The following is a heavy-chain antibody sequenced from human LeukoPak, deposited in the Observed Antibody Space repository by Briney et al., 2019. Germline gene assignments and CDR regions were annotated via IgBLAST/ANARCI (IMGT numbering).Heavy chain of an antibody. D-gene: IGHD6-19*01. CDR1: GGSISSSYYY. Sequence: KPSETLSLTCTVSGGSISSSYYYWGWIRQPPGKGLEWIGSIYYSGSTYYNPSLKSRVTISVDTSKNQFSLKLSSVTAADTAVYYCARGATVAVNPSLPFPGYFDYWGQGTLVTVSS. CDR3: ARGATVAVNPSLPFPGYFDY. J-gene: IGHJ4*02. V-gene: IGHV4-39*01. CDR2: IYYSGST.